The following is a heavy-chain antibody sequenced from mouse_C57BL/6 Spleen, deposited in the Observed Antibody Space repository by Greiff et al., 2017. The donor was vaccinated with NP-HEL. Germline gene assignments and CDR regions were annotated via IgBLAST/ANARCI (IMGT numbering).Heavy chain of an antibody. V-gene: IGHV1-55*01. CDR2: IYPGSGST. CDR3: ARGSENNYGRTGDYFDY. D-gene: IGHD1-1*01. CDR1: GYTFTSYW. J-gene: IGHJ2*01. Sequence: VQLQQSGAELVKPGASVKMSCKASGYTFTSYWITWVKQRPGQGLEWIGDIYPGSGSTNYNEKFKSKATLTVDTSSSTAYMQLSSLTSEDSAVYYCARGSENNYGRTGDYFDYWGQGTTLTVSS.